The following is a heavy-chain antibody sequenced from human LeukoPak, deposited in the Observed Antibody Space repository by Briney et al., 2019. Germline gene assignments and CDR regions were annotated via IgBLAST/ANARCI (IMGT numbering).Heavy chain of an antibody. V-gene: IGHV3-23*01. J-gene: IGHJ4*02. CDR1: GFTFTTYA. D-gene: IGHD6-6*01. Sequence: GGSLRLSCAASGFTFTTYAMSWVRQAPGKGLEWVSSITGSGDSTYYADSVKGRFTISRDNSKNTLYLQMNSLRAEDTAVYYCAKDPCRASSGLVDYWGQGTLVTVSS. CDR2: ITGSGDST. CDR3: AKDPCRASSGLVDY.